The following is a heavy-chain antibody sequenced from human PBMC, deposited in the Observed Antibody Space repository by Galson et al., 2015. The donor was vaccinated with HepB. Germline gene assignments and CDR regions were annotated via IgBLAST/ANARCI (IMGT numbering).Heavy chain of an antibody. D-gene: IGHD3-10*01. CDR2: INPNSGGT. V-gene: IGHV1-2*06. CDR1: GYTFTGYY. Sequence: SVKVSCKASGYTFTGYYMHWVRQAPGQGLEWMGRINPNSGGTNYAQKFQGRVTMTRDTSISTAYMELSRLRSDDTAVYYCARAPRGVGYYGSGSQTDFQHWGQGTLVTVSS. J-gene: IGHJ1*01. CDR3: ARAPRGVGYYGSGSQTDFQH.